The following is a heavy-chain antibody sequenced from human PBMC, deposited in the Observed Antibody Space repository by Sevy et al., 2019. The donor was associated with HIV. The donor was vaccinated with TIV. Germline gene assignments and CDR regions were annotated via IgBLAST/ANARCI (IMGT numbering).Heavy chain of an antibody. Sequence: SETLSLTCAVYGGSFSGYYWSWIRQPPGKGLEWIGEINHSGSTNYNPSLKSRGTISVDTSKNQFSLKLSSVTAADTAVYYCARVPRTNWGWYDWFDPWGQGTLVTVSS. V-gene: IGHV4-34*01. CDR3: ARVPRTNWGWYDWFDP. CDR2: INHSGST. J-gene: IGHJ5*02. D-gene: IGHD7-27*01. CDR1: GGSFSGYY.